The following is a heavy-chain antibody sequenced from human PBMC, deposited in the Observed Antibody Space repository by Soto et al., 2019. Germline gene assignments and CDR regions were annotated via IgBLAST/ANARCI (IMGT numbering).Heavy chain of an antibody. J-gene: IGHJ4*02. CDR1: GGSFSGYY. Sequence: PSETLSLTCAVYGGSFSGYYWSWIRHPPGKGLEWIGEINHSGSTNYNPSLKSRVTISVDTSKNQFSLKLSSVTAADTAVYYCARVTPSVYYDSSGPRDYWGQGTLVTVSS. D-gene: IGHD3-22*01. V-gene: IGHV4-34*01. CDR2: INHSGST. CDR3: ARVTPSVYYDSSGPRDY.